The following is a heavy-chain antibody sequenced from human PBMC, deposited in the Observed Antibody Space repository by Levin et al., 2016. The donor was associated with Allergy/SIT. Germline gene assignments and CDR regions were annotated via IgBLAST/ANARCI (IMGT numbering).Heavy chain of an antibody. Sequence: WIRQPPGKGLEWVSSISSSSSYIYYADSVKGRFTISRDNAKNSLYLQMNSLRAEDTAVYYCARDPDYDIFITYFDYWGQGTLVTVSS. J-gene: IGHJ4*02. CDR3: ARDPDYDIFITYFDY. D-gene: IGHD3-9*01. V-gene: IGHV3-21*01. CDR2: ISSSSSYI.